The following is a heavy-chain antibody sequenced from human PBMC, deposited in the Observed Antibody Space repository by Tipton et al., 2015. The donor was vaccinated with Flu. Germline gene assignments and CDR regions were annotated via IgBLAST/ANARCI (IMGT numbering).Heavy chain of an antibody. J-gene: IGHJ6*02. CDR2: IRGTGET. Sequence: SLRLSCAASGFNFSNHGMHWVRQAAGKGLEWVSAIRGTGETYSPGSVKGRFTISREDATNSLYLQMHGLRVGDTAVYYCVRGRTPSWWDYHYFGMVGWGLGTTVPVSS. D-gene: IGHD1-26*01. V-gene: IGHV3-13*01. CDR1: GFNFSNHG. CDR3: VRGRTPSWWDYHYFGMVG.